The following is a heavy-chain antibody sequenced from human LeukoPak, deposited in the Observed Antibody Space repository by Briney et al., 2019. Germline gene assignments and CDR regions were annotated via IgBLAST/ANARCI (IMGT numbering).Heavy chain of an antibody. D-gene: IGHD3-9*01. J-gene: IGHJ5*02. CDR3: ARDYDILTGYYNLGWFDP. CDR2: INPKSGGT. V-gene: IGHV1-2*02. CDR1: GYTFTDYY. Sequence: ASVKVSCKASGYTFTDYYMHWVRQAPGQGLEWMGWINPKSGGTKYAQKFQGRVTMTRDTSISTAYMELSRLRSDDTAVYYCARDYDILTGYYNLGWFDPWGQGTLVTVSS.